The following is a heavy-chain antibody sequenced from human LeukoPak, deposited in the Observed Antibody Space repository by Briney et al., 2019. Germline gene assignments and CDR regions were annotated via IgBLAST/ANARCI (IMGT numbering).Heavy chain of an antibody. CDR1: GLTFSSYG. D-gene: IGHD3-16*01. CDR3: GGGGGGGGGVMITFGGASPDY. Sequence: GGSLRLSCAASGLTFSSYGMHWVRQAPGKGLEWVAVISYDGSNKYYADSVKGRFTISRDNSKNTLYLQMNSLRAEDTAVEDGGGGGGGGGGVMITFGGASPDYWGQRTLVTVSS. J-gene: IGHJ4*02. CDR2: ISYDGSNK. V-gene: IGHV3-30*03.